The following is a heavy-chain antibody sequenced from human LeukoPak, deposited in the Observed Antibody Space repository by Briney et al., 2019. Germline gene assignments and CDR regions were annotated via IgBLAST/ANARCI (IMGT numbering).Heavy chain of an antibody. D-gene: IGHD2-2*01. CDR3: VKGRCSSTSCYGGDY. V-gene: IGHV3-64D*06. J-gene: IGHJ4*02. Sequence: GGTLRLSCSASGFTFSSYAMHWVRPAPGKGLEYVSAVTSNGGSTYYADSVKGRFSISRDNSRNTLYLQMSSLRAEDTAVYYCVKGRCSSTSCYGGDYWGQGTLVTVSS. CDR2: VTSNGGST. CDR1: GFTFSSYA.